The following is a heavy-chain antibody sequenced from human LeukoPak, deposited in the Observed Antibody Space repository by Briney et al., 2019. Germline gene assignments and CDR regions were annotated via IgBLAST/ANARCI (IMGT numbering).Heavy chain of an antibody. CDR1: GGSISSSSYY. CDR3: ARATELLPWFGEAPHGAFDI. Sequence: PSETLSLTCTVSGGSISSSSYYWGWIRQPPGKGLEWIGSIYYSGSTYYNPSLKSRVTISVDTSKNQFSLKLSSVTAADTAVYYFARATELLPWFGEAPHGAFDIWGQGTMVTVSS. V-gene: IGHV4-39*01. D-gene: IGHD3-10*01. CDR2: IYYSGST. J-gene: IGHJ3*02.